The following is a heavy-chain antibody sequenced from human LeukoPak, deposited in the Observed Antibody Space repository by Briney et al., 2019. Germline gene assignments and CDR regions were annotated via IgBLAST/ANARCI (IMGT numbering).Heavy chain of an antibody. CDR2: IKQDGSEK. CDR1: GFTFYNYW. D-gene: IGHD3-10*01. V-gene: IGHV3-7*01. J-gene: IGHJ6*03. CDR3: ARDQITTVRGVIARSTDYYDYYYMDV. Sequence: PGGSLRLSCSASGFTFYNYWMSWVRQTPGKGLEWVANIKQDGSEKYYVDSVKGRFTISRDNAKDSLDLQMNSLRVEDTALYYCARDQITTVRGVIARSTDYYDYYYMDVWGKGTTVTVSS.